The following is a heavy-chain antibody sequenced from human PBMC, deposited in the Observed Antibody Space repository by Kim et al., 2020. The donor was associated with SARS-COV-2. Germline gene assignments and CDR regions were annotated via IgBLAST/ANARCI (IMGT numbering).Heavy chain of an antibody. D-gene: IGHD3-9*01. CDR3: VSYDILDYYYYYGMDV. CDR2: IYYSGST. CDR1: GGSISSSSYY. J-gene: IGHJ6*02. V-gene: IGHV4-39*01. Sequence: SETLSLTCTVSGGSISSSSYYWGWIRQPPGKGLEWIGSIYYSGSTYYNPSLKSRVTISEDTSKNQFSLKLSSVTAADTAVYYCVSYDILDYYYYYGMDVWGQGTTVTVSS.